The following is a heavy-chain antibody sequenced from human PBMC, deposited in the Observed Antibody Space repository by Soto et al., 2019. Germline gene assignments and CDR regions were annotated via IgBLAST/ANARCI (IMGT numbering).Heavy chain of an antibody. J-gene: IGHJ5*02. CDR1: GGSISNGAYY. D-gene: IGHD2-15*01. CDR2: IYYTGST. CDR3: ARQVRMVVAASDPTWFDP. Sequence: QVQLQESGPGLVKPSQTLSLTCTVSGGSISNGAYYWSWIRQHPGKGLEWIGYIYYTGSTYYNPSFTSRLSIAVDTSKSHLPLKLSSVTAADTAVYYCARQVRMVVAASDPTWFDPWGQGTLVTVSS. V-gene: IGHV4-31*03.